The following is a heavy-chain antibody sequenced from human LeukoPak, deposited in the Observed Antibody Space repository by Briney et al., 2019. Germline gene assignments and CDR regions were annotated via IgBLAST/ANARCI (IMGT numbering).Heavy chain of an antibody. CDR3: ARVRLNYDSRGLRYYFDY. CDR1: GFTFTNYG. D-gene: IGHD3-22*01. CDR2: ISGSGGNR. J-gene: IGHJ4*02. Sequence: GGSLTLSCAASGFTFTNYGVSWVRQAPGKGLEWVSVISGSGGNRNYGAAVKGRVTISRDNSNNNTMYLQVNSLRAEDTAVYSCARVRLNYDSRGLRYYFDYWGQGTLVTVSS. V-gene: IGHV3-23*01.